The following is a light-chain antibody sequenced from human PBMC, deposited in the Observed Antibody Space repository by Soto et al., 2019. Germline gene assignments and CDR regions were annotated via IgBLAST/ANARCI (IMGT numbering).Light chain of an antibody. CDR1: SSNIGSNT. CDR3: AAWDDSLNGYV. Sequence: QSVLTQPPSGSGTPGQRVTISCSGSSSNIGSNTVNWYQQLPGTAPKLLIYSNNQRPSGVPDRFSGSKSGTSASLAISGLQSEDEADYYCAAWDDSLNGYVFGTGIKVTVL. V-gene: IGLV1-44*01. CDR2: SNN. J-gene: IGLJ1*01.